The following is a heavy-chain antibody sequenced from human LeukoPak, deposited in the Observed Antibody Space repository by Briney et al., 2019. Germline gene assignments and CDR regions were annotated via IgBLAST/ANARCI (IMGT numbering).Heavy chain of an antibody. D-gene: IGHD2-15*01. CDR3: AKEIDTLGTNAFDI. V-gene: IGHV3-43*02. CDR1: GFTFDDYA. J-gene: IGHJ3*02. Sequence: GVSLRLSCAASGFTFDDYAMHWVRQAPGRGLEWVSLNSGDGGSTYYADSVRGRYTISRDNSKHSLYLQMDSLRTEDTAFYYCAKEIDTLGTNAFDIWGQGTMVTVSS. CDR2: NSGDGGST.